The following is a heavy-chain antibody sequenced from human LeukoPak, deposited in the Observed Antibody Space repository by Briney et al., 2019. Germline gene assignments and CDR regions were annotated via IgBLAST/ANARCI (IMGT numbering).Heavy chain of an antibody. CDR3: AKGSEMATINDYYYMDV. J-gene: IGHJ6*03. D-gene: IGHD5-24*01. Sequence: GGSLRLSCAASGFTFSSYGMHWVRQAPGKGLEWVAFIRYDGSNKYYADSVKGRFTISRDNSKNTLYLQMNSLRAEDTAVYYCAKGSEMATINDYYYMDVWGKGTTVTVSS. CDR1: GFTFSSYG. V-gene: IGHV3-30*02. CDR2: IRYDGSNK.